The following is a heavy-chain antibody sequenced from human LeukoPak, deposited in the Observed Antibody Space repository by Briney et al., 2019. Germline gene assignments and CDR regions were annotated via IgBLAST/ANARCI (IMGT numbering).Heavy chain of an antibody. CDR1: GGSISSSSYY. J-gene: IGHJ3*02. V-gene: IGHV4-39*01. CDR2: IYYSGST. D-gene: IGHD3-22*01. CDR3: ARHFRKHTMTDAFDI. Sequence: PSETLSLTCTVSGGSISSSSYYWGWIRQPPGKGLEWIGSIYYSGSTYYNPSLKSRVTISVDTSKNQFSLKLSSVTAADTAVYYCARHFRKHTMTDAFDIWGQGTMVTVSS.